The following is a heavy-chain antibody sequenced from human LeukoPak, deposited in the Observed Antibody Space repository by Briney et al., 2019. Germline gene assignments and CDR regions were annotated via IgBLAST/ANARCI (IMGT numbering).Heavy chain of an antibody. J-gene: IGHJ4*02. Sequence: GGSLRLSCAASGFTFSSHWMHWVRQAPGKGLVWVSRVNSDGSSTSYAASVEGRLTISRDNAKNTLYLQMNSLRDEDTAVYYCARDSRSSGLTVDYWGQGALVTVSS. CDR1: GFTFSSHW. D-gene: IGHD6-19*01. CDR2: VNSDGSST. V-gene: IGHV3-74*01. CDR3: ARDSRSSGLTVDY.